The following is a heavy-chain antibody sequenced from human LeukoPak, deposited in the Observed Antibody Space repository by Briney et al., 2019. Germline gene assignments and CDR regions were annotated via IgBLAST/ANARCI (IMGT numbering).Heavy chain of an antibody. CDR3: ARDFPDWSEAFDI. D-gene: IGHD3/OR15-3a*01. V-gene: IGHV3-23*01. CDR2: ISGSGGST. CDR1: GFTFSSYA. Sequence: GGSLRLSCAASGFTFSSYAMSWVRQAPGKGLEWVSAISGSGGSTYYADSVKGRFTISRDNSKNTLYLQMNSLRADDTAIYFCARDFPDWSEAFDIWGQGTMVTVSS. J-gene: IGHJ3*02.